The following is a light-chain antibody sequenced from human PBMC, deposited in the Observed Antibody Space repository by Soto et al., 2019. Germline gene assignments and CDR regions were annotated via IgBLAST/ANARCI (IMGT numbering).Light chain of an antibody. J-gene: IGKJ4*02. CDR3: RQGQTFPLT. CDR1: QDISHC. CDR2: SAT. V-gene: IGKV1-12*01. Sequence: DIQMTQSPPSVSASVGDRVTITCRASQDISHCLAWHQQKPGEALKLLIYSATTLHSGVPSRFSGSGSGPDFTLTISSLQPEDFATYYCRQGQTFPLTFGGGTNVDIK.